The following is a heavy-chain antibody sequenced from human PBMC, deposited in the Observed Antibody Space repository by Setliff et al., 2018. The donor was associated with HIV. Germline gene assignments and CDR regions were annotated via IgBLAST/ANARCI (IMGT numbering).Heavy chain of an antibody. D-gene: IGHD3-9*01. J-gene: IGHJ3*02. Sequence: ASVKVSCKVSGYRLTELSIHWVRQAPGEGLEWMGGFDPEDDETVYAEKFQGIVTMTEDTSTDTAYMAMSSLRSDDTAMYYCATSGFYDILTGPTQGVFDIWGQGTMVTVS. CDR2: FDPEDDET. CDR3: ATSGFYDILTGPTQGVFDI. CDR1: GYRLTELS. V-gene: IGHV1-24*01.